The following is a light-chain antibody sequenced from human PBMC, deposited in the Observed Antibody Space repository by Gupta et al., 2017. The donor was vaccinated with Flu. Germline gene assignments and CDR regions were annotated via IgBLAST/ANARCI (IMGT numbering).Light chain of an antibody. J-gene: IGKJ1*01. CDR1: QTITSY. Sequence: DIQMNQSPPSLSAAVGDRVTITCRASQTITSYLNWYQQKPGKAPKLLVYAAFSLESGVPSRFVGSGSGTDFTLTISKLQPEDFASYYCQQSDSTPWTFGQGTKVEIK. V-gene: IGKV1-39*01. CDR2: AAF. CDR3: QQSDSTPWT.